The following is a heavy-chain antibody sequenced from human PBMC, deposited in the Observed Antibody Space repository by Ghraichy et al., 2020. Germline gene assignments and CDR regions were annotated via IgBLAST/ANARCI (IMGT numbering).Heavy chain of an antibody. CDR1: GGSISSSNW. Sequence: SETLSLTCAVSGGSISSSNWWSWVRQPPGKGLEWFGEIYHSGSTNYNPSLKSRVTISVDKSKNQFSLKPSSVTAADTAVYYCARWEDGDYVWYFDLWGRGTLVTVSS. V-gene: IGHV4-4*02. CDR3: ARWEDGDYVWYFDL. J-gene: IGHJ2*01. D-gene: IGHD4-17*01. CDR2: IYHSGST.